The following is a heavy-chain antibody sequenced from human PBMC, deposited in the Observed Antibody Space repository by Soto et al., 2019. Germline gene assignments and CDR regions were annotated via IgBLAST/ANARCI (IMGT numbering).Heavy chain of an antibody. Sequence: EVQLVESGGGLVKPGGSLRLSCAASGFTFSSYSMNWVRQAPGKGLEWVSSISSSSSYIYYADSVKGRFTISRDNAKNSLYLQMNSLRAEDTAVYYCARDDPSGWSFGYYYGMDVWGQGTTVTVSS. J-gene: IGHJ6*02. D-gene: IGHD6-19*01. CDR2: ISSSSSYI. CDR1: GFTFSSYS. CDR3: ARDDPSGWSFGYYYGMDV. V-gene: IGHV3-21*01.